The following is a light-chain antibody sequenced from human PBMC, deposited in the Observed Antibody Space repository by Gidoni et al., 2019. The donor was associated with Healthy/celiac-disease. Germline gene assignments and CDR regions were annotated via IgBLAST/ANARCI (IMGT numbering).Light chain of an antibody. V-gene: IGKV3-15*01. Sequence: EIAMPLSPATLSVSPGERATFSCRASQSVSSNLAWYQQKPGQATRLLIYGASTRATGIPARFSGSGSGTEFTLTSSSLQSEDFAFYYCQQYNNWPYTFGQGTKLEIK. CDR2: GAS. CDR3: QQYNNWPYT. CDR1: QSVSSN. J-gene: IGKJ2*01.